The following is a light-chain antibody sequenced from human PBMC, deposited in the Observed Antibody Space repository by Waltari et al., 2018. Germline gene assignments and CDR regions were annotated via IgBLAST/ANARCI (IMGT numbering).Light chain of an antibody. CDR2: AAS. CDR3: QQSYSTPPYT. V-gene: IGKV1-39*01. Sequence: DIQMTQSPSSLSASVGDRVTITCRASQSISSYLNWYQQKPGKAPKLLIYAASSLQSGVPSRFSGSGSGTDFTLTISSLQPEYFATYYCQQSYSTPPYTFGQGTKVDIK. J-gene: IGKJ2*01. CDR1: QSISSY.